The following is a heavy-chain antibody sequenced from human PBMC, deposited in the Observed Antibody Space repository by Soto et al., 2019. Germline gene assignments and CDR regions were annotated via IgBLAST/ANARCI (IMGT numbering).Heavy chain of an antibody. D-gene: IGHD3-22*01. CDR2: ISSSSSYI. V-gene: IGHV3-21*01. CDR1: GFIFSSFG. J-gene: IGHJ5*02. CDR3: ARDMDSSGYYWPNWFDP. Sequence: GGSLRLSCAASGFIFSSFGMHWVRQAPGKGLEWVSSISSSSSYIYYADSVKGRFTISRDNARSSLYLQMNSLRAEDTAVYYCARDMDSSGYYWPNWFDPCGQGTLVTVSS.